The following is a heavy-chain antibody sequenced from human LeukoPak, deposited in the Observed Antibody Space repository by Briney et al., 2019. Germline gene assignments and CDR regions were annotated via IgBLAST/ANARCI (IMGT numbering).Heavy chain of an antibody. CDR3: AKVPISGNYYYFDY. V-gene: IGHV3-23*01. J-gene: IGHJ4*02. D-gene: IGHD1-26*01. Sequence: GASLRLSCAASRFTLSTYAMSCVRRAPGKGLEWVSAISGSGTNTYYADSVKGRFTISRDNSKNTLYLQMNSLRAEDTAVYFCAKVPISGNYYYFDYWGQGTPVTVAS. CDR2: ISGSGTNT. CDR1: RFTLSTYA.